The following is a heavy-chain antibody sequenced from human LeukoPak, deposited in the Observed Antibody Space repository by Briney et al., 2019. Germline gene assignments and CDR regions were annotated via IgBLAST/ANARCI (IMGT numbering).Heavy chain of an antibody. J-gene: IGHJ4*02. D-gene: IGHD4-17*01. V-gene: IGHV3-64*01. CDR2: ISSNGGST. CDR3: AKLGYGDYFDY. Sequence: GGSLRLSCAASGFTFTNYAMHWVRQTPGKGLEYVSAISSNGGSTYYANSVKGRFTISRDNSKNTLYLQMNSLRAEDTAVYYCAKLGYGDYFDYWGQGTLVTVSS. CDR1: GFTFTNYA.